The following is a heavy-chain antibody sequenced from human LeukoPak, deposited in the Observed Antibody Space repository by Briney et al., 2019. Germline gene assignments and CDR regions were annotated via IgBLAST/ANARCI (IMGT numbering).Heavy chain of an antibody. CDR1: GFTFSNHW. CDR2: IKEDGGEL. J-gene: IGHJ4*02. CDR3: ARGRRWLQPLDY. Sequence: PGGSLRLSCAASGFTFSNHWMSWVRQAPGKGLEWVANIKEDGGELNYADSVKGRFTISRDNAKQSLFLQMNSLRVEDLGVYYCARGRRWLQPLDYWGQGTLVTVSS. D-gene: IGHD5-24*01. V-gene: IGHV3-7*04.